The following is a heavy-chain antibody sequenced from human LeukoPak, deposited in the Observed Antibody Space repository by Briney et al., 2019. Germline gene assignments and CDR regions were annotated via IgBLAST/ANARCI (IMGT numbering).Heavy chain of an antibody. V-gene: IGHV4-59*08. D-gene: IGHD2-15*01. Sequence: PSETLSLTCNVYGGSISDYYWNWIRQPPGKGLEWIGYIHRSGTTSSNPSLKSRVTISIDTSKNQFSLNLNSVTAADTAIYYCARWPIHLGYCSGSLCHKWFDPWGQGTLVTVSS. J-gene: IGHJ5*02. CDR3: ARWPIHLGYCSGSLCHKWFDP. CDR1: GGSISDYY. CDR2: IHRSGTT.